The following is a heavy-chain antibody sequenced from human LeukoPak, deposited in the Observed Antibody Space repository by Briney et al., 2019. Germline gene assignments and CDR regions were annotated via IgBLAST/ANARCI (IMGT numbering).Heavy chain of an antibody. CDR3: ARIPEVPAAQFDP. Sequence: SVKVSCKASGGTFSSYAISWVRQAPGQGLEWMGRIIPILGIANYAQKFQGRVTITADKSTSTAYMELRSLRSDDTAVYYCARIPEVPAAQFDPWGQGTLVTVSS. J-gene: IGHJ5*02. V-gene: IGHV1-69*04. D-gene: IGHD2-2*01. CDR1: GGTFSSYA. CDR2: IIPILGIA.